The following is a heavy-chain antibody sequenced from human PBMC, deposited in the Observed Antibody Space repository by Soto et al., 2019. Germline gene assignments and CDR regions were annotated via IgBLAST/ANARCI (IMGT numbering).Heavy chain of an antibody. J-gene: IGHJ3*02. V-gene: IGHV4-59*01. D-gene: IGHD6-6*01. CDR2: IYYSGST. CDR3: ARTWLSSSEAFDI. Sequence: SETLSLTCTVSGGSISSYYWSWIRQPPGKGLEWIGYIYYSGSTNYNPSLKSRVTISVDTSKNQFSLKLSSVTAADTAVYYCARTWLSSSEAFDIGGQGTRVTVS. CDR1: GGSISSYY.